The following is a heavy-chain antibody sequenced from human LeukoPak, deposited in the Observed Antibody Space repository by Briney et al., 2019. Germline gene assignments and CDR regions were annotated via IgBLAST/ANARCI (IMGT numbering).Heavy chain of an antibody. CDR2: ISSSSSYI. V-gene: IGHV3-21*01. J-gene: IGHJ4*02. Sequence: PGGSLRLSCAASGFTFSTFGMNWVRQAPGKGLEWVSFISSSSSYIYYADSVKGRFTISRDNAKNSLFLQMNSLRVEDTALYYCTSQGSGYGSPIDYWGQGTLITVSS. CDR1: GFTFSTFG. CDR3: TSQGSGYGSPIDY. D-gene: IGHD5-12*01.